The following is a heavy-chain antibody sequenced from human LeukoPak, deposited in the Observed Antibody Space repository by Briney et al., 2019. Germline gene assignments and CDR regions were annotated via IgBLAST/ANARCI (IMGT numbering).Heavy chain of an antibody. Sequence: GGSLRLSCAASGFTFSNYAMSWVRQATGKALECVSTHVCRGVLTYYADSVRGRFNVYRDHSKNTLCLQMNSLRAEHTAVYYCGRRDGSGYYALDYWGQGFLVTVSS. J-gene: IGHJ4*02. V-gene: IGHV3-23*01. CDR2: HVCRGVLT. CDR1: GFTFSNYA. CDR3: GRRDGSGYYALDY. D-gene: IGHD3-22*01.